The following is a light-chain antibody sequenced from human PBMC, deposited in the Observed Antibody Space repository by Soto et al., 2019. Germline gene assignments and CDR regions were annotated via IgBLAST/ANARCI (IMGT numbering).Light chain of an antibody. Sequence: QSVLTQPASLSGSPGQSITISCTGTSSDIGAYDYVSWFQQHPGKAPKLMISEVNNRPSGVSNRFSGSLLGGKAALTLSGAQPEDEAEYYCLLSYNGPYVFGTGTKVTVL. CDR2: EVN. CDR1: SSDIGAYDY. CDR3: LLSYNGPYV. J-gene: IGLJ1*01. V-gene: IGLV2-14*01.